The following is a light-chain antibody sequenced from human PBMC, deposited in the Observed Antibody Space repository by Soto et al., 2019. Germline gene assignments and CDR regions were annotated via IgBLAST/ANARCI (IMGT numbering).Light chain of an antibody. Sequence: QAVVTQEPSLTESPGGTVTLTCGSSTGVVTSGHYPYWFQQRPGQAPRTLIYDTSSKHSWTPARFSGSLLGGRAALILSGAQPEDEADYYCLLSYDGAYVVFGGGTKLTVL. CDR1: TGVVTSGHY. CDR2: DTS. CDR3: LLSYDGAYVV. V-gene: IGLV7-46*01. J-gene: IGLJ2*01.